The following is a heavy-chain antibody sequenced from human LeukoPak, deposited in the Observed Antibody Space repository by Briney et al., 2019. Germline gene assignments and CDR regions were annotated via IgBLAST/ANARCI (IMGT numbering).Heavy chain of an antibody. CDR2: ISWNSGSI. D-gene: IGHD2/OR15-2a*01. CDR3: AAISYLAFDI. CDR1: GFTFDDYA. Sequence: PGRSLRLSCAASGFTFDDYAMHWVRQAPGKGLEWVSGISWNSGSIGYADSVKDRFTISRDNAKNSLYLQMNSLRADDTAVYYCAAISYLAFDIWGQGTMVTVSS. V-gene: IGHV3-9*01. J-gene: IGHJ3*02.